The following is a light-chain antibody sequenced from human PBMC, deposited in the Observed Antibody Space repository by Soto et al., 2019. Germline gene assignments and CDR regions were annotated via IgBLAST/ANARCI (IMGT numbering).Light chain of an antibody. CDR1: SSNIGNDY. V-gene: IGLV1-51*01. Sequence: QSVLTQPPSVSAAPGQKVTISCSGSSSNIGNDYVSWYQQLPGTAPKLLIYDNNKRPSGIPDRFSGSKSGTSATLGITGLQTGDEADYLCGTWDSSLSAGVFGGGTKVTVL. J-gene: IGLJ3*02. CDR2: DNN. CDR3: GTWDSSLSAGV.